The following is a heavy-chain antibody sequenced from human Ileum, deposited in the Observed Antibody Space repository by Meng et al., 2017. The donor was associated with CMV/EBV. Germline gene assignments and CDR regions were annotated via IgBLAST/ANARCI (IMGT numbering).Heavy chain of an antibody. D-gene: IGHD3-10*01. CDR2: TYYRSKGYN. Sequence: SETLSLTCAISGDGVASNSAAWPWIRQSPSRGLEWLGRTYYRSKGYNEYAVSVKSRITINPDTSRNQFSRQLNSGTPEDKAVYHCARGTWGVLDYWGQGTLVTVSS. CDR3: ARGTWGVLDY. CDR1: GDGVASNSAA. V-gene: IGHV6-1*01. J-gene: IGHJ4*02.